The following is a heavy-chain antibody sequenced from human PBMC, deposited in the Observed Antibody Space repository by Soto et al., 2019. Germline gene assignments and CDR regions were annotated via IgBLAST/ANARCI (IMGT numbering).Heavy chain of an antibody. J-gene: IGHJ4*02. D-gene: IGHD3-3*01. V-gene: IGHV3-9*01. CDR3: AKVPGGDFWSGYFYYFDY. Sequence: GGSLRLSCAASGFTFDDYAMHWVRQAPGKGLEWVSGISWNSGSIGYADSVKGRFTISRDNAKNSLYLQMNSLRAEDTALYYCAKVPGGDFWSGYFYYFDYWGQGTLVTVSS. CDR2: ISWNSGSI. CDR1: GFTFDDYA.